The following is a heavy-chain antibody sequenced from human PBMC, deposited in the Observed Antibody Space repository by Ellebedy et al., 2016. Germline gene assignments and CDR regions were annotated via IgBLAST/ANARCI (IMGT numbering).Heavy chain of an antibody. D-gene: IGHD1-14*01. J-gene: IGHJ4*02. CDR3: ATETGLSFRQSLEC. V-gene: IGHV3-23*01. CDR2: ISGSGDNT. CDR1: GFTFSSYA. Sequence: GGSLRLSCAASGFTFSSYAMSWVRQAPGKGLEWVSAISGSGDNTYYADSVKGRFTISRDLSQNTLYLQMNSLRVEDTALYFCATETGLSFRQSLECWGQGTLVTVSS.